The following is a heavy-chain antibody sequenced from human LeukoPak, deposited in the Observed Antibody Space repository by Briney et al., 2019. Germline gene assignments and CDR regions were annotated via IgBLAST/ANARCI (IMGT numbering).Heavy chain of an antibody. V-gene: IGHV3-7*01. J-gene: IGHJ2*01. CDR2: IKQDGSEK. Sequence: GGSLRLSCAASGFTFISYWMSWVRQAPGKGPEWVANIKQDGSEKYYVGSVKGRFTISRDNAKNSLYLQMNSLRAEDTAVYYCARALYRQRVVVVNAKNYWYFDLWGRGTLVTVSS. CDR3: ARALYRQRVVVVNAKNYWYFDL. D-gene: IGHD2-21*01. CDR1: GFTFISYW.